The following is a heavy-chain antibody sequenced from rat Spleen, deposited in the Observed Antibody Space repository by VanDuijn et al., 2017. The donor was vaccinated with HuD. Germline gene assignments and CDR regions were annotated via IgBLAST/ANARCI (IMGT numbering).Heavy chain of an antibody. V-gene: IGHV5-25*01. Sequence: EVQLVESGGGLVHPGRSMKLSCAASGFTFSNYGMAWVRQAPTKGLEWVAYISTAGGNTYYRDSVRGRFTISRDNAKSALYLQMDSLRSEDTATYFCARDIYGGYSELGYFAYWGQGTLVTVSS. CDR2: ISTAGGNT. CDR3: ARDIYGGYSELGYFAY. D-gene: IGHD1-11*01. CDR1: GFTFSNYG. J-gene: IGHJ3*01.